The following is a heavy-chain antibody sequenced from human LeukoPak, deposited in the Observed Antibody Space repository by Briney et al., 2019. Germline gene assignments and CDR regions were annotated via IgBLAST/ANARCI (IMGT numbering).Heavy chain of an antibody. D-gene: IGHD2-15*01. Sequence: PSETLSPTCTVSGGSFRSYYWSWIRQPAGKGLEWIGRIYSSGSTDYYPSLKSRVTMSVDTSKNQFSLKLSSVTAADTAVYYCAREGRGSTPGYWGQGTLVTVSS. CDR3: AREGRGSTPGY. J-gene: IGHJ4*02. CDR2: IYSSGST. V-gene: IGHV4-4*07. CDR1: GGSFRSYY.